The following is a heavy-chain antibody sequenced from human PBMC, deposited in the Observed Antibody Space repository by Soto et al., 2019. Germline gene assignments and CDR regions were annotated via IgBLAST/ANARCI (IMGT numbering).Heavy chain of an antibody. V-gene: IGHV3-48*01. CDR2: ISSSSSTI. CDR1: GFTFSSYN. D-gene: IGHD3-10*01. CDR3: ARALPAWFGGDDAFDI. J-gene: IGHJ3*02. Sequence: GGSLRLSCAASGFTFSSYNMNWVRQAPGKGLEWVSYISSSSSTIYYADSVKGRFTISRDNAKNSLYLQMNSLRAEDTAVYYCARALPAWFGGDDAFDIWGQGTMVTVSS.